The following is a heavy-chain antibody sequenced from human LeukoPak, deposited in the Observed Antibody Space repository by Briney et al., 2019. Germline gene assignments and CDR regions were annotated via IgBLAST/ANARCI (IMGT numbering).Heavy chain of an antibody. D-gene: IGHD3-16*02. Sequence: PGGSLRLSCAASGFTFSGFGMHWIRQPPGKGLEWIGEINHSGSTNYNPSLKSRVTISVDTSKNQFSLKLSSVTAADTAVYYCARGSIVWGSYRRGYFDYWGQGTLVTVSS. CDR2: INHSGST. V-gene: IGHV4-34*01. CDR3: ARGSIVWGSYRRGYFDY. CDR1: GFTFSGFG. J-gene: IGHJ4*02.